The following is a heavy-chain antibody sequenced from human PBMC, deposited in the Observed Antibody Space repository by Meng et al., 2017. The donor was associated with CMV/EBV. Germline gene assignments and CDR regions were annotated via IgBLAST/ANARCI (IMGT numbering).Heavy chain of an antibody. CDR2: INSDGSST. CDR3: AKSWEGCSSTSCYTTEYDY. J-gene: IGHJ4*02. Sequence: GESLKISCQGSGYSFTSYWMHWVRQAPGKGLVWVSRINSDGSSTSYADSVKGRFTISRDNAKNTLYLQMNSLRAEDTAVYYCAKSWEGCSSTSCYTTEYDYWGQGTLVTVSS. CDR1: GYSFTSYW. V-gene: IGHV3-74*01. D-gene: IGHD2-2*02.